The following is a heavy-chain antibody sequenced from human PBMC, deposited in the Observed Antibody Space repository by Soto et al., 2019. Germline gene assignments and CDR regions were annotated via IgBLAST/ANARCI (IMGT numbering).Heavy chain of an antibody. D-gene: IGHD3-10*01. J-gene: IGHJ4*02. CDR2: INAGNGNT. CDR1: GYTFTSYA. V-gene: IGHV1-3*01. CDR3: ARDKGTFDS. Sequence: QVRFLQSGAEVKKPGASVTVSCKASGYTFTSYAMHRVRQAPGQRPEWMGWINAGNGNTKYSQNFQGRVTITRDTSASTAYMELSSLRSEDTAVYYCARDKGTFDSWGQGTLVTVSS.